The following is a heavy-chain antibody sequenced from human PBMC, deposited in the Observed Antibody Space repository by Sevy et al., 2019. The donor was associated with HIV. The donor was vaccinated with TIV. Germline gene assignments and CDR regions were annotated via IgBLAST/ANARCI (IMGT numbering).Heavy chain of an antibody. CDR3: ARAGGIIAAAGTGDYYMHV. Sequence: ASVKVSCKASGGTFSSYAISWVRQAPGQGLEWMGRIIPIFGTANYAQKFQGRVTITADESTSTAYMELSSLRSEDTAVYYCARAGGIIAAAGTGDYYMHVWGKGTTVTVSS. CDR1: GGTFSSYA. J-gene: IGHJ6*03. V-gene: IGHV1-69*13. CDR2: IIPIFGTA. D-gene: IGHD6-13*01.